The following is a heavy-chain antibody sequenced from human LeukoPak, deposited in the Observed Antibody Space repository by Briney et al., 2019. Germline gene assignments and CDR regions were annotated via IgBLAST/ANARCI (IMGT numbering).Heavy chain of an antibody. CDR1: GESFSGYY. Sequence: SETLSLTCAVYGESFSGYYWSWIRQPPGKGLEWIGEISHSGSTNYNPSLKSRVTISVDTSKNQLSLNLSSVTAADTAVYYCARALVGSSSGYFYYYMDVWGKGTTVAVSS. CDR2: ISHSGST. CDR3: ARALVGSSSGYFYYYMDV. J-gene: IGHJ6*03. V-gene: IGHV4-34*01. D-gene: IGHD6-6*01.